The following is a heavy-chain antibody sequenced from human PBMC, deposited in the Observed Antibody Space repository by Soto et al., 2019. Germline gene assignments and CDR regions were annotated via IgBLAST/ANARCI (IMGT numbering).Heavy chain of an antibody. CDR2: ISGSGGST. J-gene: IGHJ6*02. CDR1: GFTFSSYA. V-gene: IGHV3-23*01. D-gene: IGHD3-3*01. Sequence: GGSLRLSCAASGFTFSSYAMSWVRQAPGKGLEWVSAISGSGGSTYYADSVKGRFTISRDNSKNTLYLQMKGLRAEDTAVYYCAKGGWEGGYYTPGMDVWGQGTTVTVSS. CDR3: AKGGWEGGYYTPGMDV.